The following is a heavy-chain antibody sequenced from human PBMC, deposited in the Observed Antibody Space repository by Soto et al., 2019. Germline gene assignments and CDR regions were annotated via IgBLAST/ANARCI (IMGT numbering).Heavy chain of an antibody. V-gene: IGHV1-18*04. CDR3: ARGTRIAAAHYYYYGMDV. J-gene: IGHJ6*02. Sequence: GASVKGSCKASGYTFTSYGISWVRQAPGQGLEWMGWISAYNGNTNYAQKLQGRVTMTTDTSTSTAYMQLRSLRSDDTAVYYCARGTRIAAAHYYYYGMDVWGQGTTVTVSS. CDR2: ISAYNGNT. D-gene: IGHD6-13*01. CDR1: GYTFTSYG.